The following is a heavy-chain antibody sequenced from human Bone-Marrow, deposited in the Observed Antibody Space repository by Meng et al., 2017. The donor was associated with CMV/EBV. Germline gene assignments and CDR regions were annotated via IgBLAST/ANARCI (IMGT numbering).Heavy chain of an antibody. CDR2: IYYSGST. Sequence: SETLSLTCTVSGGSISSYYWSRIRQPPGKGLEWIGYIYYSGSTNYNPSLKSRVTISVDTSKNQFSLKLSSVTAADTAVYYCARNTLYYDFWSGYYDYYGMDVWGQGTTVTVSS. CDR1: GGSISSYY. CDR3: ARNTLYYDFWSGYYDYYGMDV. V-gene: IGHV4-59*01. D-gene: IGHD3-3*01. J-gene: IGHJ6*02.